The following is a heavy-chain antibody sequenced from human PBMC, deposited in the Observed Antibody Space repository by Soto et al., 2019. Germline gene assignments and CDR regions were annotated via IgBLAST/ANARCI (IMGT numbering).Heavy chain of an antibody. J-gene: IGHJ4*02. Sequence: PGGSLRLSCAASGFTFSSYGMHWVRQAPGKGLEWVAVIWYDGSNKYYADSVKGRFTISRDNSKNTLYLQMNSLRAEDTAVYYCARDVSWWLRLNYYFDYWGQGTLVTVSS. V-gene: IGHV3-33*01. CDR1: GFTFSSYG. D-gene: IGHD5-12*01. CDR2: IWYDGSNK. CDR3: ARDVSWWLRLNYYFDY.